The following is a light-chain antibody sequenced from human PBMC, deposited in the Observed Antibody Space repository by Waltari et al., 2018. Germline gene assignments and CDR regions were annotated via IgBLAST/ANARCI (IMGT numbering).Light chain of an antibody. CDR2: EGS. J-gene: IGLJ3*02. CDR1: SSDVGGYNL. CDR3: CSYAGSNWV. Sequence: QSALTQPASVSGSPGQSITISCPGTSSDVGGYNLVSRYQQHPGKAPKLMIYEGSKRPSGVSNRFSGSKSGNTASLTISGLQAEDEADYYCCSYAGSNWVFGGGTKLTVL. V-gene: IGLV2-23*01.